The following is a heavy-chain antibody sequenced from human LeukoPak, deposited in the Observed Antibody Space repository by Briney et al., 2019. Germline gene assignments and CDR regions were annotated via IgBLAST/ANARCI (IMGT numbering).Heavy chain of an antibody. CDR2: IYHSGST. V-gene: IGHV4-4*02. Sequence: SGTLSLTCAVSGGSISSSNWWSWVRQPPGKGLEWIGEIYHSGSTNYNPSLKSRVTISVDTSKNQFSLKLSSVTAADTAVYYCARDQGGSYYGSGSYYGSVAFDIWGQGTMVTVSS. J-gene: IGHJ3*02. CDR1: GGSISSSNW. CDR3: ARDQGGSYYGSGSYYGSVAFDI. D-gene: IGHD3-10*01.